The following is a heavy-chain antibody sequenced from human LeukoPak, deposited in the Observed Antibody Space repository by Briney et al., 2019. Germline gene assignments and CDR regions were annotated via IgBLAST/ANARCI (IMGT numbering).Heavy chain of an antibody. D-gene: IGHD3-10*01. J-gene: IGHJ4*02. CDR3: AKRGVVIRVLLVGYHKEAYYFDS. CDR2: LSASGGGT. V-gene: IGHV3-23*01. Sequence: GGSLRLSCAVSGITLSNYGMAWVRQAPGKGLEWVASLSASGGGTSYADSVRGRFTISRDNAKNTLYLQMNSLRAEDTAVYFCAKRGVVIRVLLVGYHKEAYYFDSWGQGVLATVSS. CDR1: GITLSNYG.